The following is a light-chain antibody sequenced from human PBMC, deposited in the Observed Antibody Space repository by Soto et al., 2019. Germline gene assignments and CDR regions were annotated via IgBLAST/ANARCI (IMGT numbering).Light chain of an antibody. Sequence: QSVLTQPPSVSGAPGQRITISCTGSRFNIGAGHDVHWYQQLPRTAPKLLIYGNTNRPSGVPDRFSGSKSGTSASLAITGLQAEDEADYYCQSYDTSLSGSVVFGGGTKLTVL. CDR1: RFNIGAGHD. CDR3: QSYDTSLSGSVV. V-gene: IGLV1-40*01. J-gene: IGLJ2*01. CDR2: GNT.